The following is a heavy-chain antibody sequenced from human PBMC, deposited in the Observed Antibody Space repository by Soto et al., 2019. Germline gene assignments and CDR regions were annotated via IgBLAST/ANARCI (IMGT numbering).Heavy chain of an antibody. V-gene: IGHV3-21*01. CDR2: ISSSSSYI. J-gene: IGHJ4*02. Sequence: GGSLRLSCAASGFTFSSYSMYWVRQAPGKGLEWVSSISSSSSYIYYADSVKGRFTISRDNAKNSLYLQMNSLRAEDTAVYYCARRGGYSGYDWDYWGQGTLVTVSS. CDR1: GFTFSSYS. D-gene: IGHD5-12*01. CDR3: ARRGGYSGYDWDY.